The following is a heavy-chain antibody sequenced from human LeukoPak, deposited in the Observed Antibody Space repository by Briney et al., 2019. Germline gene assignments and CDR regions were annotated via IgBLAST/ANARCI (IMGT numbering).Heavy chain of an antibody. CDR2: IWDDGSNK. D-gene: IGHD3-22*01. CDR3: ARDYSSDSSGYWDYYFDY. CDR1: GFTFSRFG. V-gene: IGHV3-33*01. Sequence: GGSLRLSCAASGFTFSRFGMHWVRQAPGKGLEWVAVIWDDGSNKYYADSVKGRFTISRDNSKKTLYLEMNRLRAEDTPVYYCARDYSSDSSGYWDYYFDYWGQGTLVSVSS. J-gene: IGHJ4*02.